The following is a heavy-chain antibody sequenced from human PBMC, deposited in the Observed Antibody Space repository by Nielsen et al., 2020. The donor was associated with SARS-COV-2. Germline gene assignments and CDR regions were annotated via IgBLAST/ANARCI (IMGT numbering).Heavy chain of an antibody. CDR1: GYTFTGYY. J-gene: IGHJ3*02. CDR2: INPNSGGT. CDR3: ARDAPDYGDYVDAFDI. D-gene: IGHD4-17*01. V-gene: IGHV1-2*06. Sequence: ASVKVSCKASGYTFTGYYMHWVRQAPGQGLEWMGRINPNSGGTNYAQKLQGRVTMTTDTSTSTAYMELRSLRSDDTAVYYCARDAPDYGDYVDAFDIWGQGTMVTVSS.